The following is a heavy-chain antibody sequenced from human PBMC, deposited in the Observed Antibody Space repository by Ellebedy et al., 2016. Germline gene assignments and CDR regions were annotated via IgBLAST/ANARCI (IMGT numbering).Heavy chain of an antibody. CDR1: GGSISSGDYY. Sequence: SETLSLTCTVSGGSISSGDYYWSWIRQHPGKGLEWIGFIYYSGSTYYNPSLKSRLTISVDTSKNQFPLKLSSVTAADTAMYYCARREHIVTKTFDYWGQGTLVTVSS. V-gene: IGHV4-31*03. CDR3: ARREHIVTKTFDY. D-gene: IGHD5-12*01. J-gene: IGHJ4*02. CDR2: IYYSGST.